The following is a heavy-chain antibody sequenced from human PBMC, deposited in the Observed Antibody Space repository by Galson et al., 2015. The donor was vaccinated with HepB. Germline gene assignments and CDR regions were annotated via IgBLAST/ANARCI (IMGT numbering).Heavy chain of an antibody. Sequence: TLSLTCTVSSGSISSNTYYWSWIRQHPGKGLEWIGYIYYSGSTYYNPSLKSRLIISIDTSKNQFSLRLGSVTAADTAVYYCAKAYGGDRHDAYDIWGQGTMVTVSS. CDR1: SGSISSNTYY. D-gene: IGHD2-21*01. V-gene: IGHV4-31*03. CDR2: IYYSGST. CDR3: AKAYGGDRHDAYDI. J-gene: IGHJ3*02.